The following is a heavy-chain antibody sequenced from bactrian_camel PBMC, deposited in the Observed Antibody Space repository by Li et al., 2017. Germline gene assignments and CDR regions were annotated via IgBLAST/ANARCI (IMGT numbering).Heavy chain of an antibody. J-gene: IGHJ4*01. V-gene: IGHV3S31*01. Sequence: DVQLVESGGGSVQAGETLRLSCTASGFTFGSYAMSWVRQAPGEGLEWVSHIVAGGDNNYYADSVKGRFTASRDNAKNILNLQLNALKTEDTAMYYCASQNYLGQGTQVTVS. CDR2: IVAGGDNN. CDR1: GFTFGSYA. CDR3: ASQNY.